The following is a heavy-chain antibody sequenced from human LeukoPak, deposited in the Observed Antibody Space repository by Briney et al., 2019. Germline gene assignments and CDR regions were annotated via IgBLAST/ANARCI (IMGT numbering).Heavy chain of an antibody. V-gene: IGHV4-30-4*01. Sequence: SQTLSLTCSVFGGSLSSDDSYWSWIRHPPGKGLEWIGYIYYSGSTYYNPSLESRVTISIDTSKNHFSLRLSSVTAADTAVYYSDRQLSNYGDYVGAFDSWGQGTLVTVSS. CDR3: DRQLSNYGDYVGAFDS. CDR1: GGSLSSDDSY. CDR2: IYYSGST. D-gene: IGHD4-17*01. J-gene: IGHJ4*02.